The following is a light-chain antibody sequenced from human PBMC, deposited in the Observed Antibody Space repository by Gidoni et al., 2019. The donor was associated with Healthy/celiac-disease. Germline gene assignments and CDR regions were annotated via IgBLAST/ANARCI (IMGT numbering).Light chain of an antibody. CDR1: QSVSSY. J-gene: IGKJ2*01. Sequence: DIVFTHSPSTLSLSPGERATLSCRASQSVSSYLAWYQQKPGQAPRLLIYDASNRDTGIPARFSGSGSGTDFTLTISSLEPEDFAVYYCQQRSNSIYTFGQGTKLEIK. CDR2: DAS. CDR3: QQRSNSIYT. V-gene: IGKV3-11*01.